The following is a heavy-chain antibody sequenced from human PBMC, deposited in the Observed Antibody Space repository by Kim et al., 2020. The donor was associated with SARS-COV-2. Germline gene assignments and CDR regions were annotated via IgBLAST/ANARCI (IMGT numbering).Heavy chain of an antibody. CDR3: ARARSITIFGVVIENDAFDI. V-gene: IGHV3-11*01. CDR2: ISSSGSTI. D-gene: IGHD3-3*01. Sequence: GGSLRLSCAASGFTFSDYYMSWIRQAPGKELEWVSYISSSGSTIYYADSVKGRFTISRDNAKNSLYLQMSSLRAEDTAVYYCARARSITIFGVVIENDAFDIWGQGTMVTVSS. CDR1: GFTFSDYY. J-gene: IGHJ3*02.